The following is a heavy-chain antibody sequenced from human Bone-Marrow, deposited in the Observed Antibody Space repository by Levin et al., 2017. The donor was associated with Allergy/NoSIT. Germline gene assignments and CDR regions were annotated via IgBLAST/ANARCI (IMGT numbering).Heavy chain of an antibody. CDR1: GYTFTDFS. V-gene: IGHV1-2*02. Sequence: GESLKISCKASGYTFTDFSVHWVRQAPGQGFEWMGWINPNTGAKNYAQKYQGRVTLSTDISINTAYMELTSLTSDDPAVYFCTKPPRGGSGSYYPSWGLGTLVTVSS. J-gene: IGHJ4*02. CDR2: INPNTGAK. D-gene: IGHD3-10*01. CDR3: TKPPRGGSGSYYPS.